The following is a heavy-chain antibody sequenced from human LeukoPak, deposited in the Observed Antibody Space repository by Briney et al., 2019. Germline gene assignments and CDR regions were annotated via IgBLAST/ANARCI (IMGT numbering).Heavy chain of an antibody. CDR1: GGTXSNFF. CDR2: IIPILGTV. D-gene: IGHD3-16*01. CDR3: ARAQGGLGFDT. J-gene: IGHJ4*02. Sequence: SVKVSCKFSGGTXSNFFINGVRQTPGQGLEWMGMIIPILGTVTYAQKFQGRGTMTADASTSTAYMELTSLRSEDTAIYYCARAQGGLGFDTWGQGTLVTVSS. V-gene: IGHV1-69*11.